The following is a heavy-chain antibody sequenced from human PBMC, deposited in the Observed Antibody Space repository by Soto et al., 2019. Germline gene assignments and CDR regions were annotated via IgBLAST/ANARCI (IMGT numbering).Heavy chain of an antibody. CDR2: IDSDGSST. D-gene: IGHD1-26*01. J-gene: IGHJ3*02. Sequence: EVQLVESGGDLVQPGGSLRLSCAASGFTFSTSWMHWVRQAPGKGLVWVSRIDSDGSSTKYADSVKGRFTISRDNAKNPLYLQMNSLRAEDTAVYYCARDGGSGSYRAFDIWGQGTMVTVSS. CDR3: ARDGGSGSYRAFDI. CDR1: GFTFSTSW. V-gene: IGHV3-74*03.